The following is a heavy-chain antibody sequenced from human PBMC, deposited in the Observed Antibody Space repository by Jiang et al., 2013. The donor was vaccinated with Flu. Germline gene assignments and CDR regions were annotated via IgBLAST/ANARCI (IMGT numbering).Heavy chain of an antibody. Sequence: LLKPSETLSLTCTVSGGSISSSTYYWGWIRQPPGKGLEWIGEINHSGSTNYNPSLKSRVTISVDTSKNQFSLKLSSVTAADTAVYYCARGRFYSSSPPFDYWGQGTLVTVSS. CDR3: ARGRFYSSSPPFDY. V-gene: IGHV4-39*07. CDR1: GGSISSSTYY. D-gene: IGHD6-6*01. CDR2: INHSGST. J-gene: IGHJ4*02.